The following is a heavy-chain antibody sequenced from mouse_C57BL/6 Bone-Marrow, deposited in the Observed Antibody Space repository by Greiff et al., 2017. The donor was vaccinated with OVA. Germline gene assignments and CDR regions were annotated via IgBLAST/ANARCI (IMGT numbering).Heavy chain of an antibody. CDR3: ARRRGREPWFAD. Sequence: QVQLQQPGAELVKPGASVKMSCKASGYTFTSYWITWVKQRPGQGLEWIGDIYPGSGSTNYNEKFKSKATLTVDPSSSTAYMLLISLTSEDSAVYDSARRRGREPWFADWGQGTLVTVSA. CDR2: IYPGSGST. CDR1: GYTFTSYW. V-gene: IGHV1-55*01. J-gene: IGHJ3*01. D-gene: IGHD1-1*01.